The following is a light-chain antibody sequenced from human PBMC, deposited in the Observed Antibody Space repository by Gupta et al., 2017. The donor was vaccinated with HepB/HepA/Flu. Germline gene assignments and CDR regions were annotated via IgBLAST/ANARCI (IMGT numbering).Light chain of an antibody. CDR3: MQALQTPWT. CDR2: LGS. CDR1: KSLLHSNGYNY. J-gene: IGKJ1*01. V-gene: IGKV2-28*01. Sequence: DIVMTQSPLSLPVTPGEPASISCRSSKSLLHSNGYNYLDWYLQKPGQSPQLLIYLGSNRASWVPDRFSGSGSGTDFTRKISRVEAEDVGVYYCMQALQTPWTFGQGTKVEIK.